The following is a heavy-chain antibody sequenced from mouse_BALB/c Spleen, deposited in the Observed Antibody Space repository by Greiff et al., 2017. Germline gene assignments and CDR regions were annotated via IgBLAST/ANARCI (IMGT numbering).Heavy chain of an antibody. CDR3: ARAFRYYGSSFAY. CDR1: GFTFTDYY. CDR2: IRNKANGYTT. Sequence: EVKLMESGGGLVQPGGSLRLSCATSGFTFTDYYMSWVRQPPGKALEWLGFIRNKANGYTTEYSASVKGRFTISRDNSQSILYLQMNTLRAEDSATYYCARAFRYYGSSFAYWGQGTLVTVSA. V-gene: IGHV7-3*02. J-gene: IGHJ3*01. D-gene: IGHD1-1*01.